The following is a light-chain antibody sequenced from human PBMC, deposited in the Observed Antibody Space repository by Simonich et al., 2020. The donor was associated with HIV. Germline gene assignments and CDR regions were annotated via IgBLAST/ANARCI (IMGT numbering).Light chain of an antibody. Sequence: DIQLTQSPSFLSASVGDRVTVTCRASQDISSFLAWAQQKPGKAPKLLIYAASTLQSGAPSRFSGSGSGTEFTLTISSLQPDDFATYYCQQYNRYWTFGQGTKVEIK. CDR2: AAS. CDR1: QDISSF. CDR3: QQYNRYWT. V-gene: IGKV1-9*01. J-gene: IGKJ1*01.